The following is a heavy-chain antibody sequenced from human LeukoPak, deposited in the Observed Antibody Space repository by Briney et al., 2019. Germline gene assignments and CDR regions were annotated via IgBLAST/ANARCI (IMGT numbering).Heavy chain of an antibody. CDR1: GGTFSSYA. V-gene: IGHV1-69*01. J-gene: IGHJ4*02. Sequence: SVKVSCKASGGTFSSYAISWVRQAPGQGLEWMGGIVPIFGTANYAQKFQGRVTITADESTSTAYMELSSLRSEDTAVYCCARDYCSGGSCREPAGYWGQGTLVTVSS. CDR3: ARDYCSGGSCREPAGY. CDR2: IVPIFGTA. D-gene: IGHD2-15*01.